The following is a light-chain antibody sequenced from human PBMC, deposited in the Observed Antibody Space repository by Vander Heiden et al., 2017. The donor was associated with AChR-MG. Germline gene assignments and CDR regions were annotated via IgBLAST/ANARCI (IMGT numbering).Light chain of an antibody. CDR2: KAS. V-gene: IGKV1-5*03. J-gene: IGKJ1*01. CDR1: ENINTW. CDR3: QQYNSYWT. Sequence: SQMTQSPSTLSASVGDSVTITCRASENINTWLAWYQQKAGKAPKLLISKASTLESGVPSRFSGRRSETEFTLTISSLQPDDFATYYCQQYNSYWTFGQGTKVEIK.